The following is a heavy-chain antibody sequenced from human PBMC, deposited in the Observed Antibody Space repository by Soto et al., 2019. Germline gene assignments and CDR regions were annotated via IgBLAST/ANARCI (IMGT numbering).Heavy chain of an antibody. CDR1: GFTFSSYA. J-gene: IGHJ4*02. CDR2: ISGSGGST. Sequence: PGGSLRLSCAASGFTFSSYAMSWVRLAPGKGLAWVSAISGSGGSTYYADSVKGRFTISRDNSKTTVYLQMNSLRAEGTAVYYCVKQAKYSSSSSDYWGQGTLVTVSS. CDR3: VKQAKYSSSSSDY. D-gene: IGHD6-6*01. V-gene: IGHV3-23*01.